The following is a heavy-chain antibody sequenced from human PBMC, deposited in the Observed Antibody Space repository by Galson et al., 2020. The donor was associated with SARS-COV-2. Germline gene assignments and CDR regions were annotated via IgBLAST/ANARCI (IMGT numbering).Heavy chain of an antibody. CDR2: ISSSSSYI. J-gene: IGHJ4*02. CDR1: GFTFSSYS. Sequence: TAGSLRLSCAASGFTFSSYSMNWVRQAPGKGLEWVSSISSSSSYIYYADSVKGRFTISRDNAKNSLYLQMNSLRAEDTAVYYCASQYSSGWLNIDYWGQGTLVTVSS. D-gene: IGHD6-19*01. CDR3: ASQYSSGWLNIDY. V-gene: IGHV3-21*01.